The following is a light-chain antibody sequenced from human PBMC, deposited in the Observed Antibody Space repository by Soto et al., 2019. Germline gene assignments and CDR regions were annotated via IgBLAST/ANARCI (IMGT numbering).Light chain of an antibody. J-gene: IGKJ3*01. V-gene: IGKV1-33*01. Sequence: DIQMTQSPSSLSASVGDRVTITCQASQDISNFLNWYQQKPGTAPKLLIYDASNLETGVPSRFSGSGSGTDFTFPISILQPEDIATYYCQQYDNLPPFTFGPGTKVDIK. CDR2: DAS. CDR1: QDISNF. CDR3: QQYDNLPPFT.